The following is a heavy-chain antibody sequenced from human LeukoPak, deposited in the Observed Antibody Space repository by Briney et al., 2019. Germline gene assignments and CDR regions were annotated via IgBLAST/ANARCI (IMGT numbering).Heavy chain of an antibody. CDR1: GGSFSGYY. V-gene: IGHV4-34*01. D-gene: IGHD3-10*01. Sequence: SETLSLTCAVYGGSFSGYYWSWIRQPPGKGLEWIGEINHSGSTNYNPSLKSRVTISVDTSKNQFSLKLSSVTAADTAVYYCARRVTYYYGSGIMAYFDYWGQGTLVTVSS. J-gene: IGHJ4*02. CDR2: INHSGST. CDR3: ARRVTYYYGSGIMAYFDY.